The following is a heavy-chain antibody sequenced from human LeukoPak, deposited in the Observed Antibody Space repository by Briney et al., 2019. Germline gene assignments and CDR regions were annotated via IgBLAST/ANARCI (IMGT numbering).Heavy chain of an antibody. Sequence: PGGSLRLSCAASGFTFSSYSMNWVRQAPGKGLEWVSYISSSSSTIYYADSVEGRFTISRDNAKNSLYLQMNSLRAEDTAVYYCARPYGGGYNSGAFDIWGQGTMVTVSS. D-gene: IGHD5-24*01. CDR1: GFTFSSYS. CDR2: ISSSSSTI. V-gene: IGHV3-48*01. CDR3: ARPYGGGYNSGAFDI. J-gene: IGHJ3*02.